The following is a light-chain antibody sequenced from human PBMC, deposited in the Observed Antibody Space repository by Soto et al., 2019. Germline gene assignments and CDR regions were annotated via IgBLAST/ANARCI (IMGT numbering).Light chain of an antibody. CDR2: GAS. Sequence: EIVLTQSPGTLSLSPGARATLSCRASQSVSSSYLAWYQQKPGQAPRLLIYGASSRATGIPDRFSGSGSGTDCTLTISRLEPEDVAVYYRQQYDSSPKTFGQGTKVDIK. CDR1: QSVSSSY. J-gene: IGKJ1*01. CDR3: QQYDSSPKT. V-gene: IGKV3-20*01.